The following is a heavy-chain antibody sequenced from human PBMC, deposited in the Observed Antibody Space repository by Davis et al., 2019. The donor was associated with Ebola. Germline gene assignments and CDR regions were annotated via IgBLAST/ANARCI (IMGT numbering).Heavy chain of an antibody. Sequence: GESLKISCKGSSFFFPSYWISWVRQMPGKGLEWMGRIDPSDSYTDYSPSFQGHVSISADKSINTAYLQWSSLKASDTAMYFCARHFVGKLFGMDVWGQGTTVTVSS. V-gene: IGHV5-10-1*01. CDR2: IDPSDSYT. CDR1: SFFFPSYW. D-gene: IGHD3-3*02. J-gene: IGHJ6*02. CDR3: ARHFVGKLFGMDV.